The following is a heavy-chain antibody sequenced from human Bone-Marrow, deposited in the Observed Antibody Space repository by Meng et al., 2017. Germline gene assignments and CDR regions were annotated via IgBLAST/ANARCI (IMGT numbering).Heavy chain of an antibody. D-gene: IGHD1-7*01. Sequence: QVQLQESGPGLVKPSGTLSLTCTVSGDSISSAIWWSWVRPPPGKGLEWIWEVYNRGDTNYNPSLKSRVDISVDKSKNQFYLSLFSVTAADTAVYYCGRDQGRELINHWGQGTLVTVSS. J-gene: IGHJ4*02. CDR3: GRDQGRELINH. V-gene: IGHV4-4*02. CDR2: VYNRGDT. CDR1: GDSISSAIW.